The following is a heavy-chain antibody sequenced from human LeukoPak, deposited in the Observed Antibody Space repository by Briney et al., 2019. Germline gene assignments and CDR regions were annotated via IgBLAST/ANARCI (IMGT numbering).Heavy chain of an antibody. CDR2: VNHSGST. CDR1: GGSFSDYY. V-gene: IGHV4-34*01. D-gene: IGHD3-22*01. J-gene: IGHJ4*02. Sequence: SETLSLTCAVYGGSFSDYYWSWIRRPPGKGLEWIGEVNHSGSTKYNPSLKSRVTISVDTSKNQFSLKLSSVTAADTAVYYCARGLDYYDSSGYRLGALGYWGQGTLVTVSS. CDR3: ARGLDYYDSSGYRLGALGY.